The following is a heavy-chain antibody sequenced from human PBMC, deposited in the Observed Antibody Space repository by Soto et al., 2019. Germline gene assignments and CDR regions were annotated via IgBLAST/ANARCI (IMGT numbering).Heavy chain of an antibody. J-gene: IGHJ6*03. CDR2: IYYSGST. Sequence: SETLSLTCTVSGGSISSYYWSWIRQPPGKGLEWIGYIYYSGSTNYNPSLKSRVTISVDTSKNQFSLKLSSVTAADTAVYYCARQGGYTARASMDVWGKGTTVTVSS. D-gene: IGHD2-2*02. CDR3: ARQGGYTARASMDV. CDR1: GGSISSYY. V-gene: IGHV4-59*08.